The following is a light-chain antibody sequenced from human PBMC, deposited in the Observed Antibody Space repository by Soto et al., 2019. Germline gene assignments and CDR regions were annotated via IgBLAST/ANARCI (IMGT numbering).Light chain of an antibody. CDR2: DIY. CDR3: QQYNAWPLT. CDR1: QSVRSN. Sequence: EIVMTQSPATLSVSPGERATLSCRASQSVRSNLAWYQQKPGQAPSLLIYDIYARATGIPTRFSGSGSGTEFTLTRSSLQSEDFAVYSCQQYNAWPLTFGGGTKVEIK. J-gene: IGKJ4*01. V-gene: IGKV3D-15*01.